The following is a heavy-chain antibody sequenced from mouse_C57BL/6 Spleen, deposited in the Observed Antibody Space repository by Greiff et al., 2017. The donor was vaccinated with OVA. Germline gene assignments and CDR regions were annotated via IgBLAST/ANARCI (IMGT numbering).Heavy chain of an antibody. V-gene: IGHV14-4*01. CDR2: IDPENGDT. Sequence: VQLQQSGAELVRPGASVKLSCTASGFNIKDDYMHWVKQRPEQGLEWIGWIDPENGDTEYASKFQGKATITADTSSNTAYLQLSSLTSEDTAVYYCTTDYYGSSGVYYFDYWGQGTTLTVSS. D-gene: IGHD1-1*01. CDR3: TTDYYGSSGVYYFDY. J-gene: IGHJ2*01. CDR1: GFNIKDDY.